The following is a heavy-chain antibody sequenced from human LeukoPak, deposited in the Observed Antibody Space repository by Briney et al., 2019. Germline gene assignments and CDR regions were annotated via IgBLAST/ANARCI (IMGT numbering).Heavy chain of an antibody. CDR2: INPNSGGT. Sequence: APVKVSCKASGYTFTGYYMHWVRQAPGQGLEWMGWINPNSGGTNYAQKFQGWVTMTRDTSISTAYMELSRLRSDDTAVYYCARDHGGYGPLFDYWGQGTLVTVSS. CDR1: GYTFTGYY. CDR3: ARDHGGYGPLFDY. V-gene: IGHV1-2*04. J-gene: IGHJ4*02. D-gene: IGHD5-12*01.